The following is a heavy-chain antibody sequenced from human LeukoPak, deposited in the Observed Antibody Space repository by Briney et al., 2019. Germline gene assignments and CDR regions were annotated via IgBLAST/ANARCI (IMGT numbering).Heavy chain of an antibody. D-gene: IGHD6-13*01. CDR3: AKSSYSSSWSTFDP. J-gene: IGHJ5*02. CDR2: IRYDGSNK. Sequence: GGSLRLSCAASGFTFSSYGMHWVRQAPGKGLGWVAFIRYDGSNKYYADSVKGRFTISRDNSKNTLYLQMNSLRAEDTAVYYCAKSSYSSSWSTFDPWGQGTLVTVSS. CDR1: GFTFSSYG. V-gene: IGHV3-30*02.